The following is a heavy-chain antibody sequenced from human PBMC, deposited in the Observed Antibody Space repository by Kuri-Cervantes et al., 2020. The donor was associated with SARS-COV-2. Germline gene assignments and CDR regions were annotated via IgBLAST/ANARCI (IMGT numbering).Heavy chain of an antibody. D-gene: IGHD3-10*01. Sequence: SETLSLTCTVSGGSISSGSYYWSWIRQPAGKGLEWIGHIYTSGSTNYNPSLKSRVTISVDTSKNQFSLKLSSVTAADTAVYYCARDYGASGYNWFDPWGQGTLVTVSS. V-gene: IGHV4-61*09. CDR1: GGSISSGSYY. CDR2: IYTSGST. J-gene: IGHJ5*02. CDR3: ARDYGASGYNWFDP.